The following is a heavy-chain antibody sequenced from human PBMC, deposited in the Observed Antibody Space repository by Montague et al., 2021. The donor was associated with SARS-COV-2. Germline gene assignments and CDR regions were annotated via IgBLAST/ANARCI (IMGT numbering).Heavy chain of an antibody. D-gene: IGHD2-8*01. Sequence: SETLSLTCAVYGGSFSGYYWSWIRQPPGKGLEWIGEINHSGSTNYNPSLKGRVTISVDTSKNQFSLKLSSVTAADTAVYYCARANGYYSDYWGQGTLVTVSS. CDR2: INHSGST. CDR1: GGSFSGYY. V-gene: IGHV4-34*01. J-gene: IGHJ4*02. CDR3: ARANGYYSDY.